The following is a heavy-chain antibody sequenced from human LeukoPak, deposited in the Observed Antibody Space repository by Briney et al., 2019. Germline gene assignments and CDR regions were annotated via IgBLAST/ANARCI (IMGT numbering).Heavy chain of an antibody. CDR2: IDSSGGYM. D-gene: IGHD4-17*01. V-gene: IGHV3-21*01. Sequence: GGSLRLSCEPSGFTFNTYSMCWARQAPGKALEWVSSIDSSGGYMFYADSVKGRFTISRDNAKNSLYLQMNSLRAEDTAVYYCARRRATVTTDAFDIWGQGTMVTVSS. CDR3: ARRRATVTTDAFDI. J-gene: IGHJ3*02. CDR1: GFTFNTYS.